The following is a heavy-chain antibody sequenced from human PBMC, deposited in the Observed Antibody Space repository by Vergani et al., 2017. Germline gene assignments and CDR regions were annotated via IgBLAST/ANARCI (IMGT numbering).Heavy chain of an antibody. CDR2: INHSGST. CDR1: GGSFSGYY. D-gene: IGHD3-3*01. Sequence: QVQLQQWGAGLLKPSETLSLTCAAYGGSFSGYYWSWIRQPPGKGLEWIGEINHSGSTNYNPSLKSRVTISVDTSKNQFSLKLSSVTAADTAVYYCARVQELYDFWSGYRVRYYYYMDVWGKGTTVTVSS. CDR3: ARVQELYDFWSGYRVRYYYYMDV. J-gene: IGHJ6*03. V-gene: IGHV4-34*01.